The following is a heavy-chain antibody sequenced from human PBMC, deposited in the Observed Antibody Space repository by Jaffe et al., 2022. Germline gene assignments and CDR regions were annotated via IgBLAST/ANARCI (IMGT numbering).Heavy chain of an antibody. CDR3: AKGPYYYDSSGYSAPFDY. CDR1: GFTFDDYA. CDR2: ISWDGGST. V-gene: IGHV3-43D*04. J-gene: IGHJ4*02. D-gene: IGHD3-22*01. Sequence: EVQLVESGGVVVQPGGSLRLSCAASGFTFDDYAMHWVRQAPGKGLEWVSLISWDGGSTYYADSVKGRFTISRDNSKNSLYLQMNSLRAEDTALYYCAKGPYYYDSSGYSAPFDYWGQGTLVTVSS.